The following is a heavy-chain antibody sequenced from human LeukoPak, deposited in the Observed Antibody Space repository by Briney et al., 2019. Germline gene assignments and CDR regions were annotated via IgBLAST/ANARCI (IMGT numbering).Heavy chain of an antibody. CDR1: GFTFSSYG. J-gene: IGHJ6*02. CDR2: ISYDGSNK. V-gene: IGHV3-30*04. Sequence: PGGSLRLSCAASGFTFSSYGMHWVRQAPGKGLEWVAVISYDGSNKYYADSVKGRSTISRDNSKNTLYLQMNSLRAEDTAVYYCARDLLRSSWYPFGVPYYYYSMDVWGQGTTVTVSS. D-gene: IGHD6-13*01. CDR3: ARDLLRSSWYPFGVPYYYYSMDV.